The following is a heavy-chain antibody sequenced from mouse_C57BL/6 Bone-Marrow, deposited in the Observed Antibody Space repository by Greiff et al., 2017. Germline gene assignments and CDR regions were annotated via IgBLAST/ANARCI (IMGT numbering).Heavy chain of an antibody. CDR2: IYPGSGST. CDR3: ARPHYYGSSRSDV. J-gene: IGHJ1*03. Sequence: QVQLQQPGAELVKPGASVKMSCKASGYTFTSYWITWVKQRPGQGLEWIGDIYPGSGSTNYNEKFKSKATLTVDTSSSTAYMLLSSLTSEDSAVYYCARPHYYGSSRSDVWGTGTTVTVSS. D-gene: IGHD1-1*01. V-gene: IGHV1-55*01. CDR1: GYTFTSYW.